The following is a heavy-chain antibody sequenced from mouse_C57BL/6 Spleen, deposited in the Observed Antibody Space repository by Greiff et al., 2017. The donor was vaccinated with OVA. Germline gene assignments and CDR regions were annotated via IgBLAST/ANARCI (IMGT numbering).Heavy chain of an antibody. Sequence: QVQLKQSGAELVRPGASVTLSCKASGYTFTDYEMHWVKQTPVHGLEWIGAIDPETGGTAYNQKFKGKAILTADKSSSTAYMELRSLTSEDSAVYYCTRSDWDGKGYWGQGTTLTVSS. D-gene: IGHD4-1*01. V-gene: IGHV1-15*01. J-gene: IGHJ2*01. CDR1: GYTFTDYE. CDR3: TRSDWDGKGY. CDR2: IDPETGGT.